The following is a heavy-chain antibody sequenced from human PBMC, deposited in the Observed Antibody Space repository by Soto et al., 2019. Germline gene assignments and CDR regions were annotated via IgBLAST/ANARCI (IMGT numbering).Heavy chain of an antibody. D-gene: IGHD3-10*01. Sequence: GGSLRLSCVASGLTFGSRAMSWFRPAPGEGLQWVSTITDTGGDAKYADSVRGRFVISRDNSKKTLYLQMTSLTAEDSAMYYCARGSTDSYPGSRIFDFWGRGTLVTVSS. CDR3: ARGSTDSYPGSRIFDF. CDR1: GLTFGSRA. V-gene: IGHV3-23*01. CDR2: ITDTGGDA. J-gene: IGHJ4*02.